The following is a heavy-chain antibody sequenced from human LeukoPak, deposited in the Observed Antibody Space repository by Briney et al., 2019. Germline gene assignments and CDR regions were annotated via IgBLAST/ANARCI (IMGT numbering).Heavy chain of an antibody. CDR1: GGSISGSSYY. CDR3: ARHESSGYYWVSFDI. V-gene: IGHV4-39*01. D-gene: IGHD3-22*01. Sequence: SSETLSLTCTVSGGSISGSSYYWGWIRQPPGKGLEWIGSVYYSGSTYYNPSLKSRVTISVDTSKNQFSLKLSSVTAAGTAVYYCARHESSGYYWVSFDIWGQGTMVTVSS. CDR2: VYYSGST. J-gene: IGHJ3*02.